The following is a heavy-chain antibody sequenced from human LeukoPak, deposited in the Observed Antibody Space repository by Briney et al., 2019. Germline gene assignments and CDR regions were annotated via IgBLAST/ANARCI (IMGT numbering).Heavy chain of an antibody. CDR3: ARVVVVVPAATNYFDY. D-gene: IGHD2-2*01. CDR2: INHSGST. Sequence: SETLSLTCAVYGGSFSGYYWSWIRQPPGKGLEWIGEINHSGSTNYNPPLKSRVTISVDTSKNQFSLKLSSVTAADTAVYYCARVVVVVPAATNYFDYWGQGTLVTVSS. V-gene: IGHV4-34*01. J-gene: IGHJ4*02. CDR1: GGSFSGYY.